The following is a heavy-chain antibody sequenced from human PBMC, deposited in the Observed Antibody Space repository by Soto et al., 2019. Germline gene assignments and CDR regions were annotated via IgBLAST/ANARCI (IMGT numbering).Heavy chain of an antibody. V-gene: IGHV3-48*02. J-gene: IGHJ4*02. D-gene: IGHD3-16*01. Sequence: EVQLVESGGGLVQPGGSLRLSCAVSGFTFSTHALNWVRQAPGKGLEWVAYIHGTRSIIYYADSVKGRFTISRDNAKNSLFLQMDSLRDEDTAVYYCARDARNADYDYWGQGTLVTVSS. CDR1: GFTFSTHA. CDR2: IHGTRSII. CDR3: ARDARNADYDY.